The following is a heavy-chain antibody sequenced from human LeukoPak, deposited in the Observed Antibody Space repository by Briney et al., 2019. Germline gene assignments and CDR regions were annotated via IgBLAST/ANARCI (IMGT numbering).Heavy chain of an antibody. J-gene: IGHJ4*02. CDR1: GGTFSSYA. V-gene: IGHV1-69*05. CDR3: ARDLDSSGYYYGD. D-gene: IGHD3-22*01. Sequence: SVKVSCKASGGTFSSYAISWVRQAPGQGLEWMGGIIPIFGTASYAQKFQGRVTMTRDTSTSTVYMELSSLRSEDTAVYYCARDLDSSGYYYGDWGQGTLVTVSS. CDR2: IIPIFGTA.